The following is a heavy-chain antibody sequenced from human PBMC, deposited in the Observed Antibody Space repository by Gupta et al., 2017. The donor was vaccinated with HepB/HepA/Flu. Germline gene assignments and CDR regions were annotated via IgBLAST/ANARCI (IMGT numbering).Heavy chain of an antibody. CDR1: GGSISSYY. CDR3: ARDGRAGTYNGFDP. Sequence: QVQLQESGPGLMKPSETLSLTCTVSGGSISSYYWSWIRQPPVKGLEWIGNIYDSGSTNYDPSRKSRVTISVDTAKKQDSLKLSSVTAAETAVYYCARDGRAGTYNGFDPGGQGTMVTVSS. D-gene: IGHD1-1*01. J-gene: IGHJ5*02. CDR2: IYDSGST. V-gene: IGHV4-59*01.